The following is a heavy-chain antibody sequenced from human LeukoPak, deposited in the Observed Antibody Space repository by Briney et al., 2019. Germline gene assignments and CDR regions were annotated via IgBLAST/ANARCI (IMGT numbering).Heavy chain of an antibody. Sequence: SETLSLTCAVYGGSFSGYDWSWIRQPPGKGLEWIGEINHSGSTNYNPSLKSRVTISVDTSKNQFSLKLSSVTAADTAVYYCATYDSSGYFFDYWGQGTLVTVSS. CDR2: INHSGST. D-gene: IGHD3-22*01. CDR1: GGSFSGYD. J-gene: IGHJ4*02. CDR3: ATYDSSGYFFDY. V-gene: IGHV4-34*01.